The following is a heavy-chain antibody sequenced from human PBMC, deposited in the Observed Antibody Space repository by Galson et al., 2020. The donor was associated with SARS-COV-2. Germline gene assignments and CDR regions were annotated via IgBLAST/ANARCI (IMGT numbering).Heavy chain of an antibody. CDR3: GRELF. CDR1: GFTFTNAW. CDR2: IKSNTDGGTV. D-gene: IGHD1-7*01. V-gene: IGHV3-15*01. Sequence: GGSLRLSCAASGFTFTNAWLSWVRQAPGKGLEWIGRIKSNTDGGTVDYAEPMKGRFTISRDDSKTTLYLQMNSLKIDDTAVYYCGRELFWGQGTVVTVSS. J-gene: IGHJ3*01.